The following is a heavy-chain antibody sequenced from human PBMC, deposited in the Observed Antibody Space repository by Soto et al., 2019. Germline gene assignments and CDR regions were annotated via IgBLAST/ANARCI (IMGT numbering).Heavy chain of an antibody. Sequence: QVQLVESGGGVVQPGRSLRLSCAASGFTFSSYGMHWVRQAPGKGLEWVAVIWYDGSNKYYADSVKGRFTISRDNSKNTLYLQMNSLRAEDTAVYYCARDREIAVVRPYGMDVWGQGTTVTVSS. CDR3: ARDREIAVVRPYGMDV. D-gene: IGHD6-19*01. CDR2: IWYDGSNK. CDR1: GFTFSSYG. V-gene: IGHV3-33*01. J-gene: IGHJ6*02.